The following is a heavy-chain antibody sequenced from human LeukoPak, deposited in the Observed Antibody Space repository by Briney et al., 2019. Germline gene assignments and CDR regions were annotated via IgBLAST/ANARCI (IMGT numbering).Heavy chain of an antibody. CDR3: ARLFVRGIAARPDY. J-gene: IGHJ4*02. CDR1: GGTFSSYA. CDR2: IIPIFGTA. Sequence: GASVKVSCKASGGTFSSYAISWVRQAPGQGLEWMGGIIPIFGTANYAQKFQGRVTITADKSTSTAYMELSSLRSEDTAVYYCARLFVRGIAARPDYWGQGTLVTVSS. V-gene: IGHV1-69*06. D-gene: IGHD6-6*01.